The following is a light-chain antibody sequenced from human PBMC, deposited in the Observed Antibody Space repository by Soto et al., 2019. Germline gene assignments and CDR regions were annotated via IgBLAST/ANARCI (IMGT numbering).Light chain of an antibody. CDR1: SSKIGACYY. V-gene: IGLV1-40*01. CDR2: GNS. CDR3: QSYDSSLSGYV. J-gene: IGLJ1*01. Sequence: QSVLTQPPSVSGAPGKRVTISCTGSSSKIGACYYVHWYQQLPGTSPKLLIYGNSNRPSGVPFRFSGSKSGTSASLAFTGLQAEDEADYYCQSYDSSLSGYVFGTGTKVTVL.